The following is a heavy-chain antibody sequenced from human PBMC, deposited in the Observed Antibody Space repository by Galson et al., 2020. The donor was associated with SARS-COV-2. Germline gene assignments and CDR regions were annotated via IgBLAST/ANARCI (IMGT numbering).Heavy chain of an antibody. V-gene: IGHV4-34*01. J-gene: IGHJ4*02. Sequence: NPSETLSLTCAVYGGSFSGYYWSSIRQPPGKGLEWIGELTHTRSTNYNPSLKSRVTISVDTSKNQFSLKLSSVTAADTAVYYCARFSPITATGTRANDYWGQGTLVTVSS. CDR1: GGSFSGYY. CDR3: ARFSPITATGTRANDY. CDR2: LTHTRST. D-gene: IGHD6-13*01.